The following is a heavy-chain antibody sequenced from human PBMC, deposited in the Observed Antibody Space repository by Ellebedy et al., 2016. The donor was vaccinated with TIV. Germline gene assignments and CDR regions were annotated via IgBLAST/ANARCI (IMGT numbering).Heavy chain of an antibody. V-gene: IGHV5-51*01. Sequence: GGSLRLSCKGSGYSFTSYWIGWVRQMPGKGLEWMGIIYPGDSDTRYSPSFQGQVTISADKSISTAYLQWSSLKASDTAMYYCARLGGELKSYYYYYGMDVWGQGTTVTVSS. CDR3: ARLGGELKSYYYYYGMDV. CDR2: IYPGDSDT. D-gene: IGHD3-16*01. J-gene: IGHJ6*02. CDR1: GYSFTSYW.